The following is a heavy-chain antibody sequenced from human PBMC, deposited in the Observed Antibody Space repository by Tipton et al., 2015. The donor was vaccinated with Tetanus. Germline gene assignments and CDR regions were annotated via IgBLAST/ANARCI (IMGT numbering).Heavy chain of an antibody. CDR2: VSYSGRT. D-gene: IGHD3-16*01. CDR1: GGSVRSGDYS. V-gene: IGHV4-61*08. J-gene: IGHJ6*02. CDR3: ARDYTSYYAYYGMDV. Sequence: TLSLTCTVSGGSVRSGDYSWNWIRQPPGKGLEWLAYVSYSGRTNSNYSLKSRITISQDTSKNQFSLRLTSVTAADTAVYYCARDYTSYYAYYGMDVWGQGTTVTVSS.